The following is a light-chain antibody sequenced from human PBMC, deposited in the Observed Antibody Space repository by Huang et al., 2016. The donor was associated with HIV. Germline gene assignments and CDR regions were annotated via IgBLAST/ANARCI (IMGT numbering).Light chain of an antibody. J-gene: IGKJ2*01. CDR2: GTS. CDR1: QSVGSS. V-gene: IGKV3-15*01. CDR3: HQYINWPPDPT. Sequence: EIVMTQSPATLSVLPGERATLSCRASQSVGSSLAGYQQKPGQAPRLRIYGTSTRATDIPARFSGSGSGTEFTLTISSLQSEDFAFYYCHQYINWPPDPTFGQGTKLDLK.